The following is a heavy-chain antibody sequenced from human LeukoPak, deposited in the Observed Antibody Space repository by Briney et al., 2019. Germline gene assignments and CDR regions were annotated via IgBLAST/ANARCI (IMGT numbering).Heavy chain of an antibody. J-gene: IGHJ4*02. CDR1: GFGFSSYW. D-gene: IGHD1-1*01. Sequence: GGSLRLSCAASGFGFSSYWMSWVRQAPGKGLEWVANIKRDGSEKYYVDSAKGRFTISRDNAKNSLYLQMNSLRAEDTAVYYCARDPVRRYDYWGQGTLVTVSS. CDR3: ARDPVRRYDY. CDR2: IKRDGSEK. V-gene: IGHV3-7*01.